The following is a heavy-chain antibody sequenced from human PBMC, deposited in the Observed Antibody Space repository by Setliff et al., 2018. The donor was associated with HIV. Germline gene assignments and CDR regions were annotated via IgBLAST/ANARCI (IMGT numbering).Heavy chain of an antibody. Sequence: GASVKVSCKASGGTFSSYAISWVRQAPGQGLEWMGGTIPILGIANYAQKFQGRVTITTDESTSTAYMELSSLRSEDTAVYYCAISIPPDAFDIWGQGTMVTVSS. CDR2: TIPILGIA. CDR3: AISIPPDAFDI. CDR1: GGTFSSYA. J-gene: IGHJ3*02. V-gene: IGHV1-69*10.